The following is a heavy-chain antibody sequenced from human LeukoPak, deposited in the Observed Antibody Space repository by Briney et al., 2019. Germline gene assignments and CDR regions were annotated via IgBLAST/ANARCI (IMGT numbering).Heavy chain of an antibody. CDR3: ARARFGSGYLNDY. Sequence: ASVKVSCKASGYTFTGYYMHWVRQAPGQGLEWMGWINPNSGGTNYAPKFQGRVTMTRDTSISTAYMELSRLRSDDTAVYYCARARFGSGYLNDYWGQGTLVTVSS. CDR2: INPNSGGT. J-gene: IGHJ4*02. CDR1: GYTFTGYY. D-gene: IGHD3-22*01. V-gene: IGHV1-2*02.